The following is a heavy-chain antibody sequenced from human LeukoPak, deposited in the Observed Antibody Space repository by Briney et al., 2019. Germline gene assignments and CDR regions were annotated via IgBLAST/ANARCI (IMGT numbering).Heavy chain of an antibody. CDR2: IYPGDSHT. CDR1: GYIFTSYW. Sequence: GESLKISCKGSGYIFTSYWIGWVRQMPGKGLEWLGIIYPGDSHTRYSPSFQGQVTISADKSISTAYLQWSSLKASDTAMYYCARHSTHAHGPFDYWGQGTLVTVSS. V-gene: IGHV5-51*01. CDR3: ARHSTHAHGPFDY. J-gene: IGHJ4*02. D-gene: IGHD5-24*01.